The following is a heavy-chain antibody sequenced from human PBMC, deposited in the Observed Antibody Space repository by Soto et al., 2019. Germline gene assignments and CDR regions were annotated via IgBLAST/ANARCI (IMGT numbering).Heavy chain of an antibody. V-gene: IGHV3-48*02. CDR2: ISSGSKTI. D-gene: IGHD1-26*01. Sequence: GGSLRLSCADSGFTFSSYSMNWVRQAPGKGLEWVSYISSGSKTIYYADSVQGRFTVSRDNAKNSQYLQMSSLTDEDTAVYYCAREDILGARSFDYWGRGTLVTVSS. CDR3: AREDILGARSFDY. J-gene: IGHJ4*02. CDR1: GFTFSSYS.